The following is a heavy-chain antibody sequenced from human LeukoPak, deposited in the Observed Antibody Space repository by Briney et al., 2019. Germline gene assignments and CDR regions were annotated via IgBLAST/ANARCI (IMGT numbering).Heavy chain of an antibody. D-gene: IGHD2-8*01. Sequence: GGSLRLSCAASGFTFSSYGMHWVRQAPGKGLEWVAVIWYDGSNKYYADSVKGRFTISRDNSKNTLYLQMNSLRAADTAVYYCATGVTNVGGGYWGQGTLVTVSS. V-gene: IGHV3-33*01. CDR3: ATGVTNVGGGY. CDR2: IWYDGSNK. CDR1: GFTFSSYG. J-gene: IGHJ4*02.